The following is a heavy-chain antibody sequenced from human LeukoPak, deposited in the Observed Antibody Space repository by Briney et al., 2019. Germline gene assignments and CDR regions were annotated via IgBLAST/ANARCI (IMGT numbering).Heavy chain of an antibody. CDR2: IYPGDSDT. J-gene: IGHJ6*04. Sequence: GESLKISCKGSGYSFTSYWIGWVRQMPGKGLEWMGIIYPGDSDTRYSPSFQGQVTISADKSISTAYLQWSSLKASDTAMYYCARLESTMVRGVITPIGYYYYGMDVWGKGTTVTVSS. CDR3: ARLESTMVRGVITPIGYYYYGMDV. D-gene: IGHD3-10*01. CDR1: GYSFTSYW. V-gene: IGHV5-51*01.